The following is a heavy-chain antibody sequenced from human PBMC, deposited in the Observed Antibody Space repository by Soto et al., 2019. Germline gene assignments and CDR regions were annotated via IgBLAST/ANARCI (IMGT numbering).Heavy chain of an antibody. CDR2: IYYSGST. CDR3: ARGLVDTAMVRDTKCAFDY. Sequence: SETLSLTCTVSGGSISSYYWSWIRQPPGKGLGGIGYIYYSGSTNYNPSLKSRVTISVDTSKNQFSLKLSSVTAADTAVYYCARGLVDTAMVRDTKCAFDYWGQGTLVTVSS. J-gene: IGHJ4*02. D-gene: IGHD5-18*01. CDR1: GGSISSYY. V-gene: IGHV4-59*01.